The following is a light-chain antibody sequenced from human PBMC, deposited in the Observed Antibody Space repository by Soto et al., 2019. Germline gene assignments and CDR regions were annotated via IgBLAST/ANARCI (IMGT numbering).Light chain of an antibody. CDR3: SSFTSTSTGI. CDR1: STDVGAYNY. J-gene: IGLJ1*01. V-gene: IGLV2-14*01. Sequence: QSALTQPASVSGSPGQSITISCTGSSTDVGAYNYVSWYQQYPGQAPNLLIYEVSRRPSGVSNRFSGSETGNTASLTISGLQAEDEADYYCSSFTSTSTGIFGSGTTLTVL. CDR2: EVS.